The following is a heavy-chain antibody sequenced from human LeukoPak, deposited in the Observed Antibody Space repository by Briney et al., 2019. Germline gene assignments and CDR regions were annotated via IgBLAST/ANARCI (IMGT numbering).Heavy chain of an antibody. V-gene: IGHV1-69*04. D-gene: IGHD2-21*02. Sequence: SVKVSCKASGGTFSSYAISWVRQAPGQGLEWMGRIIPIFGIANYAQKFQGRVTITADKSTSTAYMELSSLRSEDTAVYYCARGARGTWGDSSYFDYWGQGTLVTVSS. CDR1: GGTFSSYA. CDR2: IIPIFGIA. J-gene: IGHJ4*02. CDR3: ARGARGTWGDSSYFDY.